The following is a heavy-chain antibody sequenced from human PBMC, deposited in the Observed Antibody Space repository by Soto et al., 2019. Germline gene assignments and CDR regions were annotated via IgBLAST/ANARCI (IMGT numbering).Heavy chain of an antibody. V-gene: IGHV3-23*01. CDR3: AKDIRYSSSWYDC. Sequence: GGSLRLSCVASGFTFNSYAMNWVRQAPGKGLEWVSTISGSGGSSYYADSVKGRFTISRDNSKKTVYLQMNSLRVDDTAVYHCAKDIRYSSSWYDCWGQGALVTVSS. J-gene: IGHJ5*01. CDR2: ISGSGGSS. D-gene: IGHD6-13*01. CDR1: GFTFNSYA.